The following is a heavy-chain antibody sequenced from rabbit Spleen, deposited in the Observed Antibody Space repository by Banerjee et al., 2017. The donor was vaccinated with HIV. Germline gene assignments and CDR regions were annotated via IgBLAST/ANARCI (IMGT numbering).Heavy chain of an antibody. V-gene: IGHV1S40*01. CDR3: ARDTGSSFSSYGMDL. CDR2: IDTGSSGFT. Sequence: QSLEESGGDLVKPGASLTLTCIASGVSFSGSSYMCWVRQAPGKGLEWIVCIDTGSSGFTYFASWAKGRFTISKTSSTTVTLQMTSLTAADTATYFCARDTGSSFSSYGMDLWGPGTLVTVS. CDR1: GVSFSGSSY. J-gene: IGHJ6*01. D-gene: IGHD8-1*01.